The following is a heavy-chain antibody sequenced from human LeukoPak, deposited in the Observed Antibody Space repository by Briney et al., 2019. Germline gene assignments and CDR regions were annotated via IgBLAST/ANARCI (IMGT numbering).Heavy chain of an antibody. CDR2: IRYDGSES. D-gene: IGHD3-22*01. Sequence: GGSLRLSCAASGFSFSSYGMQWVRQAPGKGLEWVAFIRYDGSESKYADSVKGRFTISRDNSRDTLYLQMNSLRAEDTAVYYCAKIPITMIVVVRGYFDYWGQGTLVTVSS. CDR3: AKIPITMIVVVRGYFDY. V-gene: IGHV3-30*02. J-gene: IGHJ4*02. CDR1: GFSFSSYG.